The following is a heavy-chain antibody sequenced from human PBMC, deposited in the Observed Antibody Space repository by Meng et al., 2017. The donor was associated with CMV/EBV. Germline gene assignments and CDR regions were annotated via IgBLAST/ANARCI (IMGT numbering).Heavy chain of an antibody. J-gene: IGHJ3*02. CDR2: IYYSGST. CDR1: GGSISSSSYY. CDR3: ARHGTAAADAFDI. Sequence: SETLSLTCTVSGGSISSSSYYWGWLRQPPGKGLEWIGSIYYSGSTYYNPSLQSRVTISVDTSKNHFSLRLGSVSAADTAVYYCARHGTAAADAFDIWGQGPMVTVSS. V-gene: IGHV4-39*01. D-gene: IGHD6-13*01.